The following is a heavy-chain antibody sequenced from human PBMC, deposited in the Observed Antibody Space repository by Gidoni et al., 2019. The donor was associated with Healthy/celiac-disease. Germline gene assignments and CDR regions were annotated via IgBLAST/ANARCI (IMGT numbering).Heavy chain of an antibody. D-gene: IGHD3-3*01. Sequence: QLQLQESGPGLVKPSETLSLTCTVSGGSISSSSYYWGWIRQPPGKGLEWIGSIYYSGSTYYNPSLKSRVTISVDTSKNQFSLKLSSVTAADTAVYYCARHVANDFWSGDPPLDPWGQGTLVTVSS. V-gene: IGHV4-39*01. CDR3: ARHVANDFWSGDPPLDP. J-gene: IGHJ5*02. CDR2: IYYSGST. CDR1: GGSISSSSYY.